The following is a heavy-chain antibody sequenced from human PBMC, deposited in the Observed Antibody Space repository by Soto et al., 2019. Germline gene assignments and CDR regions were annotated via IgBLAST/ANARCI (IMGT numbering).Heavy chain of an antibody. CDR2: IKSKTDGGTT. Sequence: NPGGSLRLSCAASGFTFSNAWMSWVRQAPGKGLEWVGRIKSKTDGGTTDYAAPVKGRFTISRDDSKNTLYLQMNSLKTEDTAVYYCTTGILYDFWSGYYFGMDVWGQGTTVTVSS. CDR3: TTGILYDFWSGYYFGMDV. CDR1: GFTFSNAW. V-gene: IGHV3-15*01. D-gene: IGHD3-3*01. J-gene: IGHJ6*02.